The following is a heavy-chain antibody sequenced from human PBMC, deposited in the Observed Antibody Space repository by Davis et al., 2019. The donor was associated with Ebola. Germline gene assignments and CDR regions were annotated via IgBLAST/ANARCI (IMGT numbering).Heavy chain of an antibody. CDR2: IKQDGSEK. D-gene: IGHD3-22*01. CDR3: ARGGGYHRPPNWFDP. CDR1: GLTFSNYW. V-gene: IGHV3-7*01. Sequence: PGGSLRLSCADSGLTFSNYWMHWVRQAPGKGLEWVANIKQDGSEKYYVDSVKGRFTISRDNAKNSLYLQMNSLRAEDTAVYYCARGGGYHRPPNWFDPWGQGTLVTVSS. J-gene: IGHJ5*02.